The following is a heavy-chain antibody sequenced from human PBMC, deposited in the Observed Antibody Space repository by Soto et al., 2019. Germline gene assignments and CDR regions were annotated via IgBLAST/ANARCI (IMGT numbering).Heavy chain of an antibody. D-gene: IGHD3-10*01. Sequence: EVQLAESGGGMVQPGGSLRLSCVASGFTFSSYDMHRVRQAPGKGLEYVSSISSNGGTTYYGNSVKGRFTISRDNSKNTLYLQMGSLRAEDMAVYYCVRRVSGNHDYWGQGTLVTVSS. CDR2: ISSNGGTT. CDR1: GFTFSSYD. CDR3: VRRVSGNHDY. J-gene: IGHJ4*02. V-gene: IGHV3-64*01.